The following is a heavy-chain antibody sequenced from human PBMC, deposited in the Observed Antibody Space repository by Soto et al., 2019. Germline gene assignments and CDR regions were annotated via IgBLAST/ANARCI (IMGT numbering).Heavy chain of an antibody. J-gene: IGHJ6*03. CDR2: ISGVGDTT. CDR3: ARNLDFYYYADL. Sequence: EVQLLESGGDFVQAGGALRLSCAVSGFTFSHYAMSWVRQAPGKGLEWVAAISGVGDTTYYASSVKGRFTISRDNSQSTLFLQMDSLRAGDTALYFCARNLDFYYYADLWGKGSRVTVSS. CDR1: GFTFSHYA. V-gene: IGHV3-23*01.